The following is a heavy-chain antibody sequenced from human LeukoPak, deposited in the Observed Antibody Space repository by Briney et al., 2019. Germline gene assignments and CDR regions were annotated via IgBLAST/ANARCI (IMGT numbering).Heavy chain of an antibody. Sequence: SETLSLTCTVSGYSISSGYYWGWIRPPPGKGLEWIGSIYHSGSTYYNPSLKSRVTISVGTSKNQFSLKLSSVTAADTAVYYCASDWELLYFQHWGQGTLVTVSS. CDR3: ASDWELLYFQH. J-gene: IGHJ1*01. D-gene: IGHD1-26*01. CDR2: IYHSGST. CDR1: GYSISSGYY. V-gene: IGHV4-38-2*02.